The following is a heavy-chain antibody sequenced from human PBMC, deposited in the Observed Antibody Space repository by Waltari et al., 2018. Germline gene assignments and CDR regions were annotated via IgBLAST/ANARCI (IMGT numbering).Heavy chain of an antibody. D-gene: IGHD2-2*01. CDR2: IYYSGST. CDR3: ARHCTTTNCDQGGAQFDP. CDR1: GDSINTYY. J-gene: IGHJ5*02. V-gene: IGHV4-59*08. Sequence: QVQLQESGPGLVKPSETLSLTCTVSGDSINTYYWSWIRQPPGKGLEWIASIYYSGSTNHNPSLKSRVTISIDTSKNQFSLNLNSVTAADTAMYYCARHCTTTNCDQGGAQFDPWGQGTLVTVSS.